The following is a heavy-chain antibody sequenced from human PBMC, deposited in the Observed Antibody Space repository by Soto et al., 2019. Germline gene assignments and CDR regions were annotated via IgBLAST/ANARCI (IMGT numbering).Heavy chain of an antibody. CDR2: IHTAKGNT. V-gene: IGHV1-3*04. J-gene: IGHJ5*02. Sequence: ASVKASCKASGYTFTNNVIHWLRQAPGQTLEWMGWIHTAKGNTKYSQKFEARVTLTRDTAASTAYVELNSLRSDDTAVYYCARDPIWTYTWNYARLNYLDPWGQGTLVTVSS. CDR1: GYTFTNNV. D-gene: IGHD1-7*01. CDR3: ARDPIWTYTWNYARLNYLDP.